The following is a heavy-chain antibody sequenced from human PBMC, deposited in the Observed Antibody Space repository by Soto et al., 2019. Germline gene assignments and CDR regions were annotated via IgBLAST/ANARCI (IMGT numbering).Heavy chain of an antibody. V-gene: IGHV3-11*06. CDR3: ALSGDNYKRLYY. CDR2: SSNSGTFS. D-gene: IGHD6-25*01. CDR1: GFTFSDYY. J-gene: IGHJ4*02. Sequence: GESRRLSCEGSGFTFSDYYISWIRQAPGKGLEWISYSSNSGTFSRYADSVKGRFSISRDNTKNLLYLQMNSLRAEDTAVYYCALSGDNYKRLYYLGQGT.